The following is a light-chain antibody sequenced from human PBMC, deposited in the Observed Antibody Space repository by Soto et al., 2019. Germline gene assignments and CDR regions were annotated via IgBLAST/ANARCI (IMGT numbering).Light chain of an antibody. J-gene: IGLJ2*01. CDR3: ASYTSSSTSVI. V-gene: IGLV2-14*01. CDR1: SSDVGGYKY. Sequence: QSALTQPASVSGSPGQSITISCTGTSSDVGGYKYVSWYQQHPDKAPKLIIFEVSNRPSGISSHFSGSKSGNTASQTISGLQAEDEADYYCASYTSSSTSVIFGRGTKVTVL. CDR2: EVS.